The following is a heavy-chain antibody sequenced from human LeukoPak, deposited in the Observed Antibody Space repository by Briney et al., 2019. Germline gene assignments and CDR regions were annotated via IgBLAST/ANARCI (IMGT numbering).Heavy chain of an antibody. CDR2: IYPSGTT. V-gene: IGHV4-38-2*02. CDR1: GYSISSGYY. D-gene: IGHD6-13*01. J-gene: IGHJ5*02. Sequence: SETLSPTCTVSGYSISSGYYWGWIRQPPGKGREWIGNIYPSGTTYYNPSLKTRVTISVDTSKNQFSLKLSSVTAADTAVYFCARAYSSSWYFNWFDPWGQGTLVTVSS. CDR3: ARAYSSSWYFNWFDP.